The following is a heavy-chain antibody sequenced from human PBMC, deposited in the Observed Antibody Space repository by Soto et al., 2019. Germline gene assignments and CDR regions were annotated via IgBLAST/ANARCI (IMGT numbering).Heavy chain of an antibody. V-gene: IGHV3-11*01. J-gene: IGHJ6*02. Sequence: QVQLVESGGGLVKPGGSLRLSCAASGFTFSDYYMSWIRQAPGKGLEWVSYISSSGSTIYYADSVKGRFTISRDNAKKSRYRQMSSLRAEDTAVYYCARGGTWGIFGVVGGMDVWGQGTTVTVSS. D-gene: IGHD3-3*01. CDR3: ARGGTWGIFGVVGGMDV. CDR1: GFTFSDYY. CDR2: ISSSGSTI.